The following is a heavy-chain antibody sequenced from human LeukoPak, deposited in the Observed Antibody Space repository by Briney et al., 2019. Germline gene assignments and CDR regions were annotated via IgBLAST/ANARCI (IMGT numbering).Heavy chain of an antibody. D-gene: IGHD3-22*01. J-gene: IGHJ4*02. V-gene: IGHV3-66*01. CDR3: ARKTDSGGQGDY. CDR2: IYSGGNT. Sequence: GGSLRLSCAASGFAVSSNYMSRVRQAPGKGLEWVSVIYSGGNTYYADSVKGRFTISRDNSKNTLYLQMNSLRAEDTAVYYCARKTDSGGQGDYWGPGTLVTVSS. CDR1: GFAVSSNY.